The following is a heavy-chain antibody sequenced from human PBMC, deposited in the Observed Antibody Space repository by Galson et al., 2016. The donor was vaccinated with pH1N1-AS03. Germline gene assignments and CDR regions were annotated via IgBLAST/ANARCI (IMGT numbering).Heavy chain of an antibody. D-gene: IGHD1-26*01. V-gene: IGHV3-20*04. CDR1: GFSFEDYG. Sequence: SLRLPCAASGFSFEDYGMSWVRQAPGKGLEWVSGINWLGGSTGYADSVKGRFTISKDNAQTSLYLQMNSLSAADTAVYYCADVGATILWGQGTLVTVSS. CDR2: INWLGGST. J-gene: IGHJ1*01. CDR3: ADVGATIL.